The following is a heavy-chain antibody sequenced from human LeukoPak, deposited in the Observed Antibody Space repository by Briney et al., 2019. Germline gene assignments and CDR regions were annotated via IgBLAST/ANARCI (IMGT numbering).Heavy chain of an antibody. CDR1: GGSISSSYYY. CDR3: AGGSSGYVDY. D-gene: IGHD3-22*01. V-gene: IGHV4-39*01. CDR2: IYYSGST. J-gene: IGHJ4*02. Sequence: SETLSLTCTVSGGSISSSYYYWGWIRQPPGKGLEWIGSIYYSGSTYYNPSLKSRVTISVDTSKNQFSLKLSSVTAADTAVYYCAGGSSGYVDYWGQGTLVTVSS.